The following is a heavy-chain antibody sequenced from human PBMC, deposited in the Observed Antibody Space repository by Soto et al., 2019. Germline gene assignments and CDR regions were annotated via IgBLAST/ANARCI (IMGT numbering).Heavy chain of an antibody. Sequence: SQTLSLTCAISGDSVSSNSAAWNWIRQSPSRGLEWLGRTYYRSKWYNDYAVSVKSRITINPDTSKNQFSLQLNSVTPEDTAVYYCARIPSALRLLEWFPKVVWGKGTTVTVSS. D-gene: IGHD3-3*01. CDR1: GDSVSSNSAA. V-gene: IGHV6-1*01. CDR3: ARIPSALRLLEWFPKVV. CDR2: TYYRSKWYN. J-gene: IGHJ6*04.